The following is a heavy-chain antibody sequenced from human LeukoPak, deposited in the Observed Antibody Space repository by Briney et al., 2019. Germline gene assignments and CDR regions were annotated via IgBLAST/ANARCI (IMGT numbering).Heavy chain of an antibody. J-gene: IGHJ6*03. Sequence: SETLSLTCTVSGGSISSGSYYWSWIRQPAGKGLEWIGRIYTSGSTNYNPSLKSRVTISVDTSKNQFSLKLSSVTAADTAVYYCARDAPDFRSGYYRFDYYYYYMDVWGKGTTVTVSS. CDR1: GGSISSGSYY. D-gene: IGHD3-3*01. V-gene: IGHV4-61*02. CDR3: ARDAPDFRSGYYRFDYYYYYMDV. CDR2: IYTSGST.